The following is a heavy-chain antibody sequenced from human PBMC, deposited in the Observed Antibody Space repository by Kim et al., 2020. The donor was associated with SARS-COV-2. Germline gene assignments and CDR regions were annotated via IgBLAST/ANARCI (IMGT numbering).Heavy chain of an antibody. J-gene: IGHJ5*02. V-gene: IGHV5-10-1*01. CDR3: ARDTPYGDYSRWFDP. CDR2: IDPSDSYT. Sequence: GESLKISCKGSGYSFTSYWISWVRQMPGKGLEWMGRIDPSDSYTNYSPSFQGHVTISADKSISTAYLQWSSLKASDTAMYYCARDTPYGDYSRWFDPWGQGTLVTVSS. CDR1: GYSFTSYW. D-gene: IGHD4-17*01.